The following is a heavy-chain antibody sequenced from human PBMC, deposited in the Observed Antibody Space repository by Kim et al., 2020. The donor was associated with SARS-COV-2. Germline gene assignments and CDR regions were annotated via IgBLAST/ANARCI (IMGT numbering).Heavy chain of an antibody. V-gene: IGHV1-2*02. D-gene: IGHD2-15*01. J-gene: IGHJ5*02. CDR2: INPNSGGT. CDR3: ARDSCSGGGGYSPWFDP. CDR1: GYTFTGYY. Sequence: ASVKVSCKASGYTFTGYYMHWVRQAPGQGLEWMGWINPNSGGTNYAQKFQGRVTMTRDTSTSTASMELSSLGSDDTAVYYCARDSCSGGGGYSPWFDPW.